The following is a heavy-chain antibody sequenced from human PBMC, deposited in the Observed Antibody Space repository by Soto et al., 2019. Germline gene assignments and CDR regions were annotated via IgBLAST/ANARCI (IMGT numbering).Heavy chain of an antibody. Sequence: PSETLSLTCTVSGASLSGYYWSWVRQPPGKRPEWIGYFHYTGSTDYNPSLKSRVTISVDSSQNQFSLKLTSVTPADTAVYYCARRGADTSGYYPFWGQEALVTVSS. V-gene: IGHV4-59*01. D-gene: IGHD3-22*01. CDR3: ARRGADTSGYYPF. CDR1: GASLSGYY. CDR2: FHYTGST. J-gene: IGHJ4*02.